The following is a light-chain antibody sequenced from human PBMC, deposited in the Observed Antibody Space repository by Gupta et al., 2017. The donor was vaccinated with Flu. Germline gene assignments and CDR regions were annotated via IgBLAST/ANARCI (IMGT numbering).Light chain of an antibody. V-gene: IGLV2-8*01. CDR2: GGS. Sequence: VTISFTGNSSDVGGDDYVSWDRQPPANAHDLMIYGGSRRSAGVPVRFSGSKSGNTASLTVSGREDDDEAYYYYRSHAGKNDVIFDGGTKLTVL. CDR1: SSDVGGDDY. J-gene: IGLJ2*01. CDR3: RSHAGKNDVI.